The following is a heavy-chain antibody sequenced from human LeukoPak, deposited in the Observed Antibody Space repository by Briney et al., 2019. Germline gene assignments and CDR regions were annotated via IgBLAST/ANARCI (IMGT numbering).Heavy chain of an antibody. CDR3: TILTGESSSNY. CDR2: IRSKANSYAT. D-gene: IGHD7-27*01. V-gene: IGHV3-73*01. Sequence: GGSLRLSCAASGFTFSGSAMHWVRQASGKGLEWVGRIRSKANSYATAYAASVKGRFTISRDDSKNTAYLQMNSLKTEDMAVYYCTILTGESSSNYWGQGTLVTVSS. J-gene: IGHJ4*02. CDR1: GFTFSGSA.